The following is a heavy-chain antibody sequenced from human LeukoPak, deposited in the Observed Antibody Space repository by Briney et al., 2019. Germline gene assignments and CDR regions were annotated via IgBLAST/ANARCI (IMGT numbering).Heavy chain of an antibody. CDR1: GFTFSTYG. J-gene: IGHJ4*02. D-gene: IGHD6-19*01. CDR3: ASCGSVTGDGPFDF. CDR2: VSIRDGRA. Sequence: GGSLRLSCAASGFTFSTYGMDWVSQAQGKGLEGVSGVSIRDGRAYYADSVKGRFTVSRDNSGGTLHLQMSSLRAEDAALYYCASCGSVTGDGPFDFWGQGTLVTVSS. V-gene: IGHV3-23*01.